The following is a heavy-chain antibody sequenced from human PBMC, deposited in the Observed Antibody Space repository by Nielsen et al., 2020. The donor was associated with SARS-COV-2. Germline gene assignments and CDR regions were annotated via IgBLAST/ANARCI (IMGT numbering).Heavy chain of an antibody. V-gene: IGHV4-59*13. J-gene: IGHJ4*02. Sequence: SETLSLTCTVSGGSISSYYWSWIRQPPGKGLEWIGYIYYSGSTNYNPSLKSRVTISVDTSKNQFSLKLSSVTAADTAVYYCARFSRYYYDSSGYYSTPRFDYWGQGTLVTVSS. CDR3: ARFSRYYYDSSGYYSTPRFDY. CDR2: IYYSGST. D-gene: IGHD3-22*01. CDR1: GGSISSYY.